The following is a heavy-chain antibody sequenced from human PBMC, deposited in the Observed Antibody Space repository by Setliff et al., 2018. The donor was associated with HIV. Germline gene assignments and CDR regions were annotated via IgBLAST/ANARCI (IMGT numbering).Heavy chain of an antibody. Sequence: PGGSLRLSCAASELTFSNYAMTWVRQAPGKGLEWVSSLSGSGGSTYYADSVKGRFTISRGNSKNTLYLRMSSLRAEDTAVYYCAQAQTSVSGSYYQYLQHWGQGTLVTVSS. V-gene: IGHV3-23*01. D-gene: IGHD3-10*01. CDR1: ELTFSNYA. CDR3: AQAQTSVSGSYYQYLQH. CDR2: LSGSGGST. J-gene: IGHJ1*01.